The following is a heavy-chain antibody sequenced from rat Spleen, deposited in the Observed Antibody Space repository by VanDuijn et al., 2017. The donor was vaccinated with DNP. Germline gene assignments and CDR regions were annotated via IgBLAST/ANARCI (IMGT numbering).Heavy chain of an antibody. Sequence: EVQLVESGGGLVQPGRSLKLSCAASGFTFSNYGMHWIRQAPTKGLEWVASISPSGGNSYFRDSVKGRFTISRDNTENTLYLQMDSLRSEDTATYYCATVLYDYWGQGVMVTVSS. CDR1: GFTFSNYG. D-gene: IGHD3-1*01. CDR2: ISPSGGNS. V-gene: IGHV5-19*01. J-gene: IGHJ2*01. CDR3: ATVLYDY.